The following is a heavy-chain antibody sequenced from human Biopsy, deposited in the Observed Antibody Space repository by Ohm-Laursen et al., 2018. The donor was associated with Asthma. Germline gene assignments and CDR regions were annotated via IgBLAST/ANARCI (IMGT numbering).Heavy chain of an antibody. J-gene: IGHJ1*01. CDR2: ISWNSATI. D-gene: IGHD3-3*02. Sequence: SLRLSCAASGFKFDEYTMHWVRQAPGKGLEWVSGISWNSATIGYADSVEGRFTISRDNAKNSVFLHMDSLRPEDTAVYYRARTFHFWSPYHAEHYQLWGQGTLVTVSS. V-gene: IGHV3-9*01. CDR3: ARTFHFWSPYHAEHYQL. CDR1: GFKFDEYT.